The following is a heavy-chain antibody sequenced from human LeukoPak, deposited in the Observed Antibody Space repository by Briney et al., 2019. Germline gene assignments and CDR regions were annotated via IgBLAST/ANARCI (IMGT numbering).Heavy chain of an antibody. CDR3: ARDQGSLTRSWYTGY. J-gene: IGHJ4*02. CDR2: INPYSGDT. CDR1: GYTFTGYH. D-gene: IGHD6-13*01. Sequence: ASVKVSCKASGYTFTGYHIHWVRRAPGQGLEWMGRINPYSGDTNFAQKFQGRVTMTRDTSITTAYMDLSRLTPDDTAVYFCARDQGSLTRSWYTGYWGQGTQVTVSS. V-gene: IGHV1-2*06.